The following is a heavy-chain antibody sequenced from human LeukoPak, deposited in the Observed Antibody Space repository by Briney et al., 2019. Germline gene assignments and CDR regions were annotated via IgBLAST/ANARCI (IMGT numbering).Heavy chain of an antibody. CDR1: GGSISSYY. CDR3: TMTGIAVAVTGY. Sequence: SETLSLTCTVSGGSISSYYWSWIRQPPGKGLEWIGYIYTSGSTNYNPSLKSRVTISVDTSKNQFSLKLSSVTAADTAVYYCTMTGIAVAVTGYWGQGTLVTVSS. CDR2: IYTSGST. J-gene: IGHJ4*02. D-gene: IGHD6-19*01. V-gene: IGHV4-4*09.